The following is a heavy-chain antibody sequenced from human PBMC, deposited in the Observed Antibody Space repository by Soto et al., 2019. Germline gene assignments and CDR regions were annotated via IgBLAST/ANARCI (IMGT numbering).Heavy chain of an antibody. CDR1: GGSISTYY. CDR2: IYYSGST. Sequence: KPSETLSLTCTVSGGSISTYYWSWIRQPPGKGLEWIGYIYYSGSTSYNPSLKSRVTISVDTSKNQFSLKPRSVTAADTAVYYCASDRSSGWDQGYGMDVWGQGTTVTVS. V-gene: IGHV4-59*01. D-gene: IGHD6-19*01. CDR3: ASDRSSGWDQGYGMDV. J-gene: IGHJ6*02.